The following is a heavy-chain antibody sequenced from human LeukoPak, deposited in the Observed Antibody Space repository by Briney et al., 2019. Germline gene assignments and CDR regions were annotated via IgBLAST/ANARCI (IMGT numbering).Heavy chain of an antibody. CDR3: ARSSGTGTFSY. CDR1: GDSINRSTYY. D-gene: IGHD6-25*01. Sequence: SETLSLTCTVSGDSINRSTYYWAWIRQPPGKGLEWIGSVYYGRSPYFNPSLESRATISVDTSKNHFSLKMSSVTAADTAVYYCARSSGTGTFSYWGQGTLVTVSS. V-gene: IGHV4-39*02. CDR2: VYYGRSP. J-gene: IGHJ4*02.